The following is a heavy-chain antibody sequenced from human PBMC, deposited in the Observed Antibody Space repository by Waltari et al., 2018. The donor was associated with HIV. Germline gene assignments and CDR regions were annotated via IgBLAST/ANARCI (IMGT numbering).Heavy chain of an antibody. D-gene: IGHD3-3*01. CDR3: AREGVRFLECPDY. V-gene: IGHV3-7*01. J-gene: IGHJ4*02. CDR1: GFTFSSYW. Sequence: EVQLVESGGGLVQPGGSLRLSCAASGFTFSSYWMSWVRQAPGKGLEWVANRKQDGSEKYEVDSVKGRFTISRDNAKNALYLQMNSLRAEDTAVYYCAREGVRFLECPDYWGQGTLVTVSS. CDR2: RKQDGSEK.